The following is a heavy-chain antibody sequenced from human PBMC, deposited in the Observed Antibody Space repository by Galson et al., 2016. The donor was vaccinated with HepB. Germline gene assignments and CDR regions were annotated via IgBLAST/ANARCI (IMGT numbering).Heavy chain of an antibody. Sequence: SLRLSCAASVFTFTNFWMSWVRQAPGKGLEWVASIRQDGSEKYYVDSVKGRFTISRDNAKNSLYLQMNSLRAEDTAVYYCARDRDYDYIWGSYRSEVRHVFDIWGQGTMVTVSS. D-gene: IGHD3-16*02. V-gene: IGHV3-7*01. CDR2: IRQDGSEK. CDR3: ARDRDYDYIWGSYRSEVRHVFDI. J-gene: IGHJ3*02. CDR1: VFTFTNFW.